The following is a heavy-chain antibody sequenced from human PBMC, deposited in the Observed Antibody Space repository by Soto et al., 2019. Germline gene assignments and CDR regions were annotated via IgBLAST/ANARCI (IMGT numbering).Heavy chain of an antibody. D-gene: IGHD1-7*01. CDR1: GFTFSDYG. CDR2: FSNSGSFI. J-gene: IGHJ4*02. Sequence: EVQLVESGGGLVQPGGSLRLSCAASGFTFSDYGMNWVRQAPGKGLEWVSFFSNSGSFIHYADSLKGRFTISGDNAKNSLYLQMDSLRADDTAVYYCARALITGTRRGYFHNWGQGTLVTVSS. V-gene: IGHV3-21*01. CDR3: ARALITGTRRGYFHN.